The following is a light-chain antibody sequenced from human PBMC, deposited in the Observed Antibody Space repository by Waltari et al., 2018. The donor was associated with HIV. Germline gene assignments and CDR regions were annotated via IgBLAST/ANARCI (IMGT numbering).Light chain of an antibody. CDR3: AAWDDSLNGAYV. V-gene: IGLV1-44*01. Sequence: QSVLTQPPSASGTPGQRVTISCSGSSSNIGSNTVNWYQQLPGTAPKLLIYSNNRPPSGVPDRFSGSKSGTSASLAISGLQSEDEADYYCAAWDDSLNGAYVFGTGTKVTVL. CDR2: SNN. J-gene: IGLJ1*01. CDR1: SSNIGSNT.